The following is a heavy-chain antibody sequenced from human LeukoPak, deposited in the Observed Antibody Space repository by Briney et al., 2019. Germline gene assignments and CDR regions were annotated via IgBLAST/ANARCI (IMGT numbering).Heavy chain of an antibody. CDR1: GDSIGNYC. J-gene: IGHJ4*02. Sequence: PSETLSLTCTVSGDSIGNYCWNWIRQSPGKGLEWIGYMYDSGRTNYNPSLKSRVTMSVDTSKNQFSLRLSSVTVADTAMYYCARGAIVGATADYWGQGTLVTVSS. CDR3: ARGAIVGATADY. CDR2: MYDSGRT. V-gene: IGHV4-59*01. D-gene: IGHD1-26*01.